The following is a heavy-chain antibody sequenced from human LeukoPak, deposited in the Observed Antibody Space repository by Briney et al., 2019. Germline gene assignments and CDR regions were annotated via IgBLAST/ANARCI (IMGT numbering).Heavy chain of an antibody. J-gene: IGHJ4*02. CDR2: IGPGSHTI. Sequence: GGSLRLSCAASGFTFNIYSMNWVRQAPGKGLEWVSYIGPGSHTIFYADSVKGRFTISRDDAKSSVFLQMNSLRDEDTAVYYCARERGYSSGWYLDYWGQGTLVTVSP. CDR3: ARERGYSSGWYLDY. V-gene: IGHV3-48*02. D-gene: IGHD6-19*01. CDR1: GFTFNIYS.